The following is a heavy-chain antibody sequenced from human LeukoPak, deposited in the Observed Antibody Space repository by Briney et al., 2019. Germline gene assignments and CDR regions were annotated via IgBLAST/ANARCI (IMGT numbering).Heavy chain of an antibody. CDR3: ARPGRNRGGGFLGYYYDSSGYYSLDY. D-gene: IGHD3-22*01. V-gene: IGHV1-8*01. CDR2: MNPNSGNT. CDR1: GYTFTSYD. Sequence: ASVKVSCKASGYTFTSYDINWERQATGQGLEWMGWMNPNSGNTGYAQKFQGRVTMTRNTSISTAYMELSSLRSEDTAVYYCARPGRNRGGGFLGYYYDSSGYYSLDYWGQGTLVTVSS. J-gene: IGHJ4*02.